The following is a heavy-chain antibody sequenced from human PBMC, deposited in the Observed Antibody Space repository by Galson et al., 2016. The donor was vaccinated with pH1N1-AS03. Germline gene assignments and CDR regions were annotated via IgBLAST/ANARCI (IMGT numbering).Heavy chain of an antibody. CDR2: IWPADSDT. V-gene: IGHV5-51*01. CDR3: ARQKYCRGGSSVLYYDAFDV. CDR1: GYIFSSYW. Sequence: QSGAEVKKPGESLKISCQASGYIFSSYWIGWVRQRPGKGLEWMGIIWPADSDTKYSPSFQGQVTISVDTSLNTAYLQWSSLEASATAMYFWARQKYCRGGSSVLYYDAFDVWGQGTLVTVSS. D-gene: IGHD2-15*01. J-gene: IGHJ3*01.